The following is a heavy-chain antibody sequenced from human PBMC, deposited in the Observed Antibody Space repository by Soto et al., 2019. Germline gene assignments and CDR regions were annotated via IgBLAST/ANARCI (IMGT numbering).Heavy chain of an antibody. CDR3: AGSKGFYYALDV. J-gene: IGHJ6*02. CDR2: ISYDGNVK. Sequence: VGSLRLSCEVAGLTFHTYTMDWVRRSPGKGLEWVAVISYDGNVKYYADSVKGRFTISRDNSKKTLYLEMNRLRADDSAVYYCAGSKGFYYALDVWGQGTAVTVSS. CDR1: GLTFHTYT. V-gene: IGHV3-30-3*01.